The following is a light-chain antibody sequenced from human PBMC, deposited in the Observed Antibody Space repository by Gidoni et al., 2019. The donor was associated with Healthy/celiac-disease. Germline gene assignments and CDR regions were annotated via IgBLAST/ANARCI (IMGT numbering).Light chain of an antibody. J-gene: IGKJ2*01. CDR3: MRGTHWTPGYT. Sequence: DVVTTQSPLSLPVTLGQPASISCWSSQSLVYSDGNTYLHWFQQRPGQSPRRLIYKVSNRDSGVPDRFSGSGSGTDITLKISRVEAEDVGVYYCMRGTHWTPGYTFGQXTKLEIK. CDR1: QSLVYSDGNTY. V-gene: IGKV2-30*01. CDR2: KVS.